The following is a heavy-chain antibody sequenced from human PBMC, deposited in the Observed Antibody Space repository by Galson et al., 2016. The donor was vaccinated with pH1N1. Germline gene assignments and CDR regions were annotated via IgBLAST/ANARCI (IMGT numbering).Heavy chain of an antibody. D-gene: IGHD1-20*01. Sequence: QSGAEVKKPGESLKISCSGAGYRFSTYWIGWVRQMPGQGLEWMAIIYPNTSDTKYNPSFEVQVTISADRSIRTAYLQWSSLKASDTAIYYCARGRRDSAYNWNLPLDYWGQGTLVTVSS. CDR1: GYRFSTYW. J-gene: IGHJ4*02. CDR3: ARGRRDSAYNWNLPLDY. V-gene: IGHV5-51*03. CDR2: IYPNTSDT.